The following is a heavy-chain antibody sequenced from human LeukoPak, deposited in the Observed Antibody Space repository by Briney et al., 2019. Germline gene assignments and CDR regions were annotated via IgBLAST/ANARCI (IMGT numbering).Heavy chain of an antibody. V-gene: IGHV3-74*01. CDR3: ARGRSSPLVDY. J-gene: IGHJ4*02. CDR1: GFSFSTQR. CDR2: INIDERIT. Sequence: GGSLRLSCVASGFSFSTQRMHWVRQAPGKGLVWVSYINIDERITGYADSVKGRFTISRDNGKNTLYLQMNSLRAEDTAVYYCARGRSSPLVDYWGQGTLVTVSS.